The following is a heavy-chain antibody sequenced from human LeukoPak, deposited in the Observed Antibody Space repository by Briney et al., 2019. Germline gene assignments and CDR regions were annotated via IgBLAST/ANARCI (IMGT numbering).Heavy chain of an antibody. D-gene: IGHD6-19*01. J-gene: IGHJ5*01. Sequence: ASVKVSCKASGFTFIKYYIHWVRQASGQGLEWMGIVNPSGGSPYYAQIFQGRVTMTRDMSSSTVYMELGSLRSEDTAVYYCALVPVAGTQGRWFDSWGQGTLVTVSS. CDR3: ALVPVAGTQGRWFDS. CDR1: GFTFIKYY. CDR2: VNPSGGSP. V-gene: IGHV1-46*01.